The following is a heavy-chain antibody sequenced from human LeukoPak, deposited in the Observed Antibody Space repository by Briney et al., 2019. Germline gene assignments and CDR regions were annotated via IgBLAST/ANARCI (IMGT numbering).Heavy chain of an antibody. Sequence: SQTLSLTCTVSGDSFSSGGYFWSWIRQHPGKGLEWIGYIYYSGSTYYNPSLQSRVTMSVDPSKNQFSLKLSSVTAADTAVYYCARDTWTGSSWYFDLWGRGTLVTVSS. CDR2: IYYSGST. CDR1: GDSFSSGGYF. D-gene: IGHD3/OR15-3a*01. CDR3: ARDTWTGSSWYFDL. J-gene: IGHJ2*01. V-gene: IGHV4-31*03.